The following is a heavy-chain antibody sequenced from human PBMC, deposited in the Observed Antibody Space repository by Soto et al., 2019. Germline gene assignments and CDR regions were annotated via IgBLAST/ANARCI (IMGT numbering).Heavy chain of an antibody. Sequence: GESLKISCKGSGYSFTSYWIGCVRQMPGKGLEWMGIIYPGDSDTRYSPSFQGQVTISADKSISTAYLQWSSLKASDTAMYYCARQLQRGGSGSYSPRWYYYGMDVWGQGTTVTVSS. CDR1: GYSFTSYW. CDR3: ARQLQRGGSGSYSPRWYYYGMDV. J-gene: IGHJ6*02. V-gene: IGHV5-51*01. D-gene: IGHD3-10*01. CDR2: IYPGDSDT.